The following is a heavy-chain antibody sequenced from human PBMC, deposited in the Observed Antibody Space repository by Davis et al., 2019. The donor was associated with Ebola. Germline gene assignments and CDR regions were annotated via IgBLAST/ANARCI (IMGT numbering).Heavy chain of an antibody. Sequence: SETLSLTCTVSGGSISSYYWSWIRQPPGKGLEWIGYIYYSGSTNYNPSLKSRVTISVDTSKNQFSLKLSSVTAADMAVYYCARAPARYYDFWRPYGMDVWGQGTTVTVSS. D-gene: IGHD3-3*01. CDR2: IYYSGST. CDR1: GGSISSYY. J-gene: IGHJ6*02. V-gene: IGHV4-59*01. CDR3: ARAPARYYDFWRPYGMDV.